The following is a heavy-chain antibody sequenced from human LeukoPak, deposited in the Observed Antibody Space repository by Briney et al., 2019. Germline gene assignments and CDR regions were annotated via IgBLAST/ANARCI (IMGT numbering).Heavy chain of an antibody. J-gene: IGHJ3*02. CDR1: GGSFNGYY. Sequence: SETLSLTCAVYGGSFNGYYWSWIRQPPGKGLEWIGEINHSGSTNYNPSLKSRVTMSVDTSKNQFSLKLSSVTAADTAVYYCARSNYVWGSYRPRQSDAFDIWGQGTMVTVSS. CDR2: INHSGST. V-gene: IGHV4-34*01. D-gene: IGHD3-16*02. CDR3: ARSNYVWGSYRPRQSDAFDI.